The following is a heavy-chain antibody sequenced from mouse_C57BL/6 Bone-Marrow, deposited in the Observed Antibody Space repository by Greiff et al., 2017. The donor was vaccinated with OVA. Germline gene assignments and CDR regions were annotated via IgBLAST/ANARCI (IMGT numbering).Heavy chain of an antibody. D-gene: IGHD2-2*01. CDR2: INPSSGYT. Sequence: QVQLKQSGAELARPGASVKMSCKASGYTFTSYTMHWVKQRPGQGLEWIGYINPSSGYTKYNQKFKDKATLTADKSSSTAYMQLSSLTSEDSVVYYWAREGYGYDRGAFAYWGQGTLVTVSA. CDR1: GYTFTSYT. V-gene: IGHV1-4*01. CDR3: AREGYGYDRGAFAY. J-gene: IGHJ3*01.